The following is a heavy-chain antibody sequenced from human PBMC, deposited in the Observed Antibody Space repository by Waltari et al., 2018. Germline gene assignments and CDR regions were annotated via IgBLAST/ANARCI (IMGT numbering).Heavy chain of an antibody. Sequence: QVQLQESGPGLVAPSQTLSLTCTVSGDSISSASYYWGWIRQPAGKGLAWIGRSHTNGNTEYRPSLKSRVTISIATSKNQFSLKLGSVTAADTAVYYCVRSANCDGTTCCDLVASWGQGTLVTVSS. D-gene: IGHD1-1*01. CDR1: GDSISSASYY. V-gene: IGHV4-61*02. J-gene: IGHJ4*02. CDR3: VRSANCDGTTCCDLVAS. CDR2: SHTNGNT.